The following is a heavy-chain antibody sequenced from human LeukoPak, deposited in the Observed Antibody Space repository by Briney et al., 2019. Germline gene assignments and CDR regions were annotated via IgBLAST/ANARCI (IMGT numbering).Heavy chain of an antibody. J-gene: IGHJ6*02. V-gene: IGHV1-69*13. CDR2: IIPIFGTA. Sequence: SVKVSCKASGGTFSSYAISWVRQAPGQGLEWMGGIIPIFGTANYAQEFQGRVTITADESTSTAYMELSSLRSEDTAVYYCASVYKYGMDVWGQRTTVIVSS. CDR3: ASVYKYGMDV. CDR1: GGTFSSYA.